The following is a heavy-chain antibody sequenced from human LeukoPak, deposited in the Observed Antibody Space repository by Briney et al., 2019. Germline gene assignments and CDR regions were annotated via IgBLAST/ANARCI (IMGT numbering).Heavy chain of an antibody. CDR2: ISDSGGYT. D-gene: IGHD3-22*01. Sequence: GGSLRLSCAASGFTFNSYAMSWVRQAPGKGLQWVSGISDSGGYTFSADSVKGRFTISRDNSKNTLFLQMNSLRAEDTAVYYCANWGRRGTYYYDSSGYYRFDYWGQGTLVTVSS. CDR1: GFTFNSYA. V-gene: IGHV3-23*01. J-gene: IGHJ4*02. CDR3: ANWGRRGTYYYDSSGYYRFDY.